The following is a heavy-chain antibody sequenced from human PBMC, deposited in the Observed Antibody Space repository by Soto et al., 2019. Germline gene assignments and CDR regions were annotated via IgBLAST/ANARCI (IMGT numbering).Heavy chain of an antibody. J-gene: IGHJ4*02. CDR1: GGSISSYY. V-gene: IGHV4-59*01. CDR3: ARGANCDFWSGYRYYFAY. D-gene: IGHD3-3*01. CDR2: IYYSGST. Sequence: PSETLSLTCTVSGGSISSYYWSWIRQPPGKGLEWIGYIYYSGSTNYNPSLKSRVTISVDTSKNQFSLKLSSVTAADTAVYYCARGANCDFWSGYRYYFAYWGQGTRGTVS.